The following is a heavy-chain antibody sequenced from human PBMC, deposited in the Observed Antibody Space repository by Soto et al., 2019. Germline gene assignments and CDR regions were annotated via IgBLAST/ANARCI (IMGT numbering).Heavy chain of an antibody. CDR2: IIPLFGTT. V-gene: IGHV1-69*01. Sequence: QGQLVQSGAELKKPGSSVKVSCKASGGNFTNYGISWVRQAPGQGLEWMGGIIPLFGTTNYAQKFRGRVTVTADASTSTAYMELNSLRSVDTAISFCARARGTSWYNWFDPWGQGTLVTVSS. D-gene: IGHD6-13*01. J-gene: IGHJ5*02. CDR3: ARARGTSWYNWFDP. CDR1: GGNFTNYG.